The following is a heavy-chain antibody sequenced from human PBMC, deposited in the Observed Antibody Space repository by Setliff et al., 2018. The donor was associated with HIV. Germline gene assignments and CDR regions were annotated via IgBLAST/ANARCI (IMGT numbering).Heavy chain of an antibody. J-gene: IGHJ4*01. Sequence: ASVKVSCKASGYTFTSYYMHWVRQAPGQGLEWMGVINPSGGSTSYAQKFQGRVTMTRDTSTSKVYMEVSSLRSEDTAVYYCARSGRETTLYGLYGVHYFDYWG. CDR2: INPSGGST. V-gene: IGHV1-46*01. CDR1: GYTFTSYY. CDR3: ARSGRETTLYGLYGVHYFDY. D-gene: IGHD4-17*01.